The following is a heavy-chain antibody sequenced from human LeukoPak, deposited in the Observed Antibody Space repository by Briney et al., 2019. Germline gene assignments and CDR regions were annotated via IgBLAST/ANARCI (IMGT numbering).Heavy chain of an antibody. V-gene: IGHV4-34*01. D-gene: IGHD5-24*01. J-gene: IGHJ5*02. Sequence: SETLSLACAVYGVSFSGYYWSWIRQPPGKGLEWIWEINHSGSTNYNPSLKIRATISVGTSKNQFSLKLSSVTAADTAVYYCASQSRDGYNYLRTWGQGTLVTVSS. CDR1: GVSFSGYY. CDR2: INHSGST. CDR3: ASQSRDGYNYLRT.